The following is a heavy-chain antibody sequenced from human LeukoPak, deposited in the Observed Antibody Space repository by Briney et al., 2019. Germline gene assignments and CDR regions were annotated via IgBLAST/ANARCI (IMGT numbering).Heavy chain of an antibody. D-gene: IGHD2-2*02. J-gene: IGHJ4*02. V-gene: IGHV3-23*01. CDR2: ISGSGGST. Sequence: GGSLRLSCAASGFTFSSYAMGWVRQAPGKGLEWVSAISGSGGSTYYADSVKGRFTISRDNSKNTLYLQMNSLRAEDTAVYYCAKDHPGYCSSTSCYIIRYYFDYWGQGTLVTVSS. CDR3: AKDHPGYCSSTSCYIIRYYFDY. CDR1: GFTFSSYA.